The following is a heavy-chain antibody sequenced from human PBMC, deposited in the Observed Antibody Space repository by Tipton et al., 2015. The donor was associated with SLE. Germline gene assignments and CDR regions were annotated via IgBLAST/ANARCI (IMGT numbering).Heavy chain of an antibody. CDR1: GGSISSGSYY. D-gene: IGHD6-6*01. CDR2: IYTSGST. Sequence: LRLSCTVSGGSISSGSYYWSWIRQPAGKGLEWIGRIYTSGSTNYNPSLKSRVTISVDTSKNQFSLKLSSVTAADTAVYYCARAYSSLGAEYFQHWGQGTLVTVSS. J-gene: IGHJ1*01. V-gene: IGHV4-61*02. CDR3: ARAYSSLGAEYFQH.